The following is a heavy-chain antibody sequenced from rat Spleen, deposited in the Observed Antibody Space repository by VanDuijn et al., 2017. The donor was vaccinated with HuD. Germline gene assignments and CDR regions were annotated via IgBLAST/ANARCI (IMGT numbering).Heavy chain of an antibody. Sequence: QVQLKESGPGLVQPSQTLSLTCTVSGLSLTSNSVSWIRQPPGKGLEWMGIMWTDGDTSYNSALKSRLSISRDTSKSQLFLKMSSLQTEDTATYYCARDVDGYYHVFDYWGQGVMVTVSS. V-gene: IGHV2-32*01. J-gene: IGHJ2*01. CDR1: GLSLTSNS. CDR3: ARDVDGYYHVFDY. CDR2: MWTDGDT. D-gene: IGHD1-12*03.